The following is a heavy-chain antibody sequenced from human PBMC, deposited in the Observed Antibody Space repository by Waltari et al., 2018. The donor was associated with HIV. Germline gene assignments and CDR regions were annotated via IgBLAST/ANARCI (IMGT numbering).Heavy chain of an antibody. D-gene: IGHD3-10*01. CDR3: ARIYVSGAFDI. Sequence: EAQLLESGGGLVQPGGCLRVSCVGCGFTFSNYAMIWVRQAPWKGLEWVSAIAASYPNTYYSDSVRGRFTVSKDNSENSLHLQMNSLRAEDTALYYCARIYVSGAFDIWGQGTVVTVSS. V-gene: IGHV3-23*01. CDR2: IAASYPNT. J-gene: IGHJ3*02. CDR1: GFTFSNYA.